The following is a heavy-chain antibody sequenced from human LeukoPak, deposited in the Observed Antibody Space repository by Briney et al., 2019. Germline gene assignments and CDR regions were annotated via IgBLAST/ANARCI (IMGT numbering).Heavy chain of an antibody. V-gene: IGHV4-4*07. CDR2: IYTSGST. CDR1: GGSISNYY. D-gene: IGHD2-21*01. CDR3: ARVIKGESPHDAFDI. Sequence: SETLSLTCTVSGGSISNYYWSWIRQPAGKGLEWIGRIYTSGSTNYNPSLKSRVTMSVDTSKNQFSLKLSSVTAADTAVYYCARVIKGESPHDAFDIWGQGTMVTVSS. J-gene: IGHJ3*02.